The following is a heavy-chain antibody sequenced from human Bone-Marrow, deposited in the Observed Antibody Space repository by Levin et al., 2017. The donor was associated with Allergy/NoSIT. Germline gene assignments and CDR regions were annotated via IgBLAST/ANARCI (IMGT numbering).Heavy chain of an antibody. CDR2: IYHSGST. V-gene: IGHV4-4*07. CDR3: AGQSGDYYDSSAYDPTHFDF. J-gene: IGHJ4*02. D-gene: IGHD3-22*01. CDR1: GGSLRMYY. Sequence: SETLSLTCSVSGGSLRMYYWSWIRQSAERGVEWLGRIYHSGSTKFNPSLGTRVAMSVDRSRSQFSLRLTSVTAADTALYLCAGQSGDYYDSSAYDPTHFDFWGQGLPVIVSS.